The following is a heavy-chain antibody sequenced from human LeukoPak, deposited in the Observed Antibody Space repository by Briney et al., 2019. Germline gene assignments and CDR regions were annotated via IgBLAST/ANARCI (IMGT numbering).Heavy chain of an antibody. J-gene: IGHJ5*02. CDR2: ISYDGSNK. Sequence: GGSLRLSCAASGFTFSSYGMHWVRQAPGKGLEWVAVISYDGSNKYYADSVKGRFTISRDNSKNTLYLQMNSLRAEDTAVYYCAKDAAEYYYDRSGYLNWFDPWGQGTLVTVSS. CDR3: AKDAAEYYYDRSGYLNWFDP. V-gene: IGHV3-30*18. D-gene: IGHD3-22*01. CDR1: GFTFSSYG.